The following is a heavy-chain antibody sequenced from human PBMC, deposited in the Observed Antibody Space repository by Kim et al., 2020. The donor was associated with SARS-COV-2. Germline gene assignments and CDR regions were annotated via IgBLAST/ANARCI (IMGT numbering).Heavy chain of an antibody. Sequence: NPSLKSRVTISVDTSKNQFSLKLSSVTAADTAVYYCARGGSYYDSSGYYAWGQGTLVTVSS. J-gene: IGHJ5*02. V-gene: IGHV4-31*02. D-gene: IGHD3-22*01. CDR3: ARGGSYYDSSGYYA.